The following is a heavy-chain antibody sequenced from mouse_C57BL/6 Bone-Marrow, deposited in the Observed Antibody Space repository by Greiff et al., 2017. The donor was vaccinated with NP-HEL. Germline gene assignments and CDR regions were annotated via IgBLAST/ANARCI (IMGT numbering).Heavy chain of an antibody. Sequence: EVQLQQSGPVLVKPGASVKMSCKASGYTFTDYYMNWVKQSHGKSLEWIGVINPYNGGTSYNQKFKGKATLTVDKSSSTAYMELNSLTSKDSAVYYGASFDLLCPHYYAMDYWGQGTSVTVSS. V-gene: IGHV1-19*01. CDR3: ASFDLLCPHYYAMDY. J-gene: IGHJ4*01. CDR2: INPYNGGT. CDR1: GYTFTDYY. D-gene: IGHD2-1*01.